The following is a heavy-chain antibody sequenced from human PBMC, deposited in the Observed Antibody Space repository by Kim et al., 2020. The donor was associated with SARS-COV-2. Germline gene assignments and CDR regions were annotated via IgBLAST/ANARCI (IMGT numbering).Heavy chain of an antibody. V-gene: IGHV4-61*01. D-gene: IGHD6-13*01. J-gene: IGHJ6*02. CDR3: ARVAAAGTFNYYYYYGMDV. Sequence: SETLSLTCTVSGGSVSSGSYYWSWIRQPPGKGLEWIGYIYYSGSTNYNPSLKSRVTISVDTSKNQFSLKLSSVTAADTAVYYCARVAAAGTFNYYYYYGMDVWGQGTTVTVSS. CDR2: IYYSGST. CDR1: GGSVSSGSYY.